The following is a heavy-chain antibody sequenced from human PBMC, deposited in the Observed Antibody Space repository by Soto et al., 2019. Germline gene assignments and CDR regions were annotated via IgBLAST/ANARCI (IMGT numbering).Heavy chain of an antibody. Sequence: QVQLQESGPGLVKPSETLSLTCTVSGGSISSYYWSWIRQPPGKGLEWIGYIYYSGSTNYNPSLKSRVTISVDTSKNQFAMKLSSVTAADTAVYYCARDWGTMVRGVNAFDIWGQGTMVTVSS. D-gene: IGHD3-10*01. CDR3: ARDWGTMVRGVNAFDI. CDR1: GGSISSYY. V-gene: IGHV4-59*01. CDR2: IYYSGST. J-gene: IGHJ3*02.